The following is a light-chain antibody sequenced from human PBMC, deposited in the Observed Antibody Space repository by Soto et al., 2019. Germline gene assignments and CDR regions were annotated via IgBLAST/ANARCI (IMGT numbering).Light chain of an antibody. CDR2: GAS. V-gene: IGKV3D-15*01. CDR3: QQYNNWPRT. CDR1: QSVSNN. J-gene: IGKJ1*01. Sequence: IVLTQSTGTLSLSPGERATLSCRASQSVSNNYLAWYQQKPGQAPRLLIYGASNRATGIPDRFSGSGSGTDFTLTISSLQSEDFAVYYCQQYNNWPRTFGQGTKVDIK.